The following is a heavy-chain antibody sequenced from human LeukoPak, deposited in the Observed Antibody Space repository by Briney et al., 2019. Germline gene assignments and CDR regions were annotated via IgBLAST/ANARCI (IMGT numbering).Heavy chain of an antibody. CDR2: IYSGGST. Sequence: PGGSLRLSCAASGLTVSSNYMSWVRQAPGKGLEWVSVIYSGGSTYYADSVKGRFTISRDNSKNTLYLQMNSLRAEGTAVYYCARDGVASAGTGDDTFDVWGQGTMVTVSS. V-gene: IGHV3-66*01. D-gene: IGHD6-13*01. CDR3: ARDGVASAGTGDDTFDV. J-gene: IGHJ3*01. CDR1: GLTVSSNY.